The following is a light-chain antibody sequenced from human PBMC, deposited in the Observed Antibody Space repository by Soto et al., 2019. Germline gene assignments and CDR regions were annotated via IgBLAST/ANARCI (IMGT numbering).Light chain of an antibody. J-gene: IGLJ1*01. V-gene: IGLV2-14*03. CDR3: SSYTASSTLL. CDR1: SSDVGGYNY. Sequence: QSVLTQPASVSGSPGQSITISCTGTSSDVGGYNYVSWSQQHSGKAPKLLISEVSNRPSGVSNRFSGSKSGNTASLTISGLQADDEADYDCSSYTASSTLLFGTGTKVTVL. CDR2: EVS.